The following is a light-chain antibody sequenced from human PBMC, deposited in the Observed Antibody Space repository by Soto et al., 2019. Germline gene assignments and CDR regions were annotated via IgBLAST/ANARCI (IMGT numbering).Light chain of an antibody. CDR1: SSDVGGYDY. CDR2: EVT. J-gene: IGLJ1*01. CDR3: SSHTSGDTRV. V-gene: IGLV2-14*01. Sequence: QSVLTQPASVSGSPGQSIAISCTGTSSDVGGYDYVSWYQQHPDKAPKLIIYEVTKRPSGVSNRFSGSKSGNTASLTISGLQPDDEADYYCSSHTSGDTRVFGSGT.